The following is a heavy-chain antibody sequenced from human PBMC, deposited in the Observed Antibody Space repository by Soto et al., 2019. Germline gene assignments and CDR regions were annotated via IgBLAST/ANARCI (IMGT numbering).Heavy chain of an antibody. D-gene: IGHD1-26*01. Sequence: GASVKVSCKASGYTFTSYDINWVRQATGQGLEWMGWMNPNSGNTGYAQKFQGRVTMTKNTLYLQMNSLRAEDTAVYYCAKELTFLRELTRYYYYGMDVWGQGTTV. CDR2: MNPNSGNT. V-gene: IGHV1-8*01. CDR1: GYTFTSYD. J-gene: IGHJ6*02. CDR3: AKELTFLRELTRYYYYGMDV.